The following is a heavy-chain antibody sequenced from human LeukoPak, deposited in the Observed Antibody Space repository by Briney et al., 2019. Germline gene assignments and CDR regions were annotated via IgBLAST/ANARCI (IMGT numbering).Heavy chain of an antibody. V-gene: IGHV1-46*03. D-gene: IGHD3-3*01. CDR2: INPSGGST. CDR1: GYTFTSYY. J-gene: IGHJ5*02. CDR3: ARGTITIFGVRTGFDP. Sequence: ASVKVSCKASGYTFTSYYMHWVRQAPGQGLEWMGIINPSGGSTSYAQKFQGRVTMTRDTSTSTVYMEMSSLRSEDTAVYYCARGTITIFGVRTGFDPWGQGTLVTVSS.